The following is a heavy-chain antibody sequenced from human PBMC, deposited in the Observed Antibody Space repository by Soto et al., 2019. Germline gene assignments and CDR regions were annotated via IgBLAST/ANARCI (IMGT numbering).Heavy chain of an antibody. Sequence: SETLSLTCAVYGGSFSGYYWSWIRQPPGKGLEWIGEINHSGSTNYNPSLKSRVTISVDTSKNQFSLKLSSVTAADTAVYYCARDQRVLRFLEWLPNNAFDIWGQGTMVTVS. J-gene: IGHJ3*02. D-gene: IGHD3-3*01. V-gene: IGHV4-34*01. CDR1: GGSFSGYY. CDR2: INHSGST. CDR3: ARDQRVLRFLEWLPNNAFDI.